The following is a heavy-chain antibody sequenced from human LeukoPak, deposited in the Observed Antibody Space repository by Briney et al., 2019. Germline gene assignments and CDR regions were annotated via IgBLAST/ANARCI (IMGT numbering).Heavy chain of an antibody. Sequence: GGSLRLSCTASGFSFGDYAMSWVRQAPGKGLEWVSSISSGSSYKYYADSAKGRFTISTDNAKNSLYLQMNSLRAEDTAVYFCATDRGYCSSTSCYSLALNSWGQGTLVTVSS. CDR1: GFSFGDYA. CDR2: ISSGSSYK. V-gene: IGHV3-21*01. CDR3: ATDRGYCSSTSCYSLALNS. J-gene: IGHJ4*02. D-gene: IGHD2-2*01.